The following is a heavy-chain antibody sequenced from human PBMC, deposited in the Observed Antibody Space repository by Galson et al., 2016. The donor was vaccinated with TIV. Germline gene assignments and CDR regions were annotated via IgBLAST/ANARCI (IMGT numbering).Heavy chain of an antibody. CDR2: IWYDGNAK. CDR3: ARDGSWSGDPIYGGTRPDF. V-gene: IGHV3-33*07. Sequence: SLRLSCATSGFTFSNYGMYWVRQAPGKGLEWVALIWYDGNAKFYADSVKGRFTISRDTSGDTLYLQMNSLSAEDTALCYCARDGSWSGDPIYGGTRPDFWGRGTLVTVSS. D-gene: IGHD3-10*01. CDR1: GFTFSNYG. J-gene: IGHJ4*02.